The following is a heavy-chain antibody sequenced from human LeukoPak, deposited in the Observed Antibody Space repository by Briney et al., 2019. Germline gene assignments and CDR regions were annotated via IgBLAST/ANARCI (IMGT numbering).Heavy chain of an antibody. CDR3: AKDLQLRRLGELEGVNFDY. Sequence: GGSLRLSCAASGFTFDDYAMHWVRQAPGKGLEWVSGISWNSGSIGYADSVKGRFTISRDNAKNSLCLQMNSLRAEDTALYYCAKDLQLRRLGELEGVNFDYWGQGTLVTVSS. CDR1: GFTFDDYA. CDR2: ISWNSGSI. J-gene: IGHJ4*02. D-gene: IGHD3-16*01. V-gene: IGHV3-9*01.